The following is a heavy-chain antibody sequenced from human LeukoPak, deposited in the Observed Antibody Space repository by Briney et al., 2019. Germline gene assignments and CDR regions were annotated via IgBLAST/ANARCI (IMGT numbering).Heavy chain of an antibody. CDR2: ISTDGNNE. D-gene: IGHD2-15*01. CDR3: AKDQIGWAPGYVSDPLDQ. J-gene: IGHJ4*02. Sequence: ARPLSLSCAASGFSFTMYGIHWVHQAPGKGLEWVAVISTDGNNEYYANSVKGRFTISRDNSKNTVYLQMTSLRTEDTAVYYCAKDQIGWAPGYVSDPLDQWGQGTLGSPSP. CDR1: GFSFTMYG. V-gene: IGHV3-30*18.